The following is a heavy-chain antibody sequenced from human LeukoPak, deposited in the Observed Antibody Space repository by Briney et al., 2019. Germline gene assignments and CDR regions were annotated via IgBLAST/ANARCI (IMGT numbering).Heavy chain of an antibody. D-gene: IGHD6-19*01. CDR3: AKDRSVAGNYYYYGMDV. Sequence: GGSLRLSCAASGFTFSSYGMHWVRQAPGKGLEWVAVISDDGSHKYYADSVKGRFTISRDNSKNTLYLQMNSLRAEDTAAYYCAKDRSVAGNYYYYGMDVWGKGTTVTVSS. CDR1: GFTFSSYG. CDR2: ISDDGSHK. J-gene: IGHJ6*04. V-gene: IGHV3-30*18.